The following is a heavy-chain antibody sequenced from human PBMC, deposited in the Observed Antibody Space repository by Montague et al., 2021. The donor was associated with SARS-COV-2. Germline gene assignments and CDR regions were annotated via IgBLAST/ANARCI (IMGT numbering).Heavy chain of an antibody. CDR3: ARRVYSGYDYHLLVDY. J-gene: IGHJ4*02. CDR2: IYYSGST. Sequence: SETLSLTCTVSGGSISSSSYYWGWIRQPPGKGLEWIGSIYYSGSTYYXXXLKSRVTISVDTSKNQFSLKLPSVTAADTAVYYCARRVYSGYDYHLLVDYWGQGTLVTVSS. V-gene: IGHV4-39*01. CDR1: GGSISSSSYY. D-gene: IGHD5-12*01.